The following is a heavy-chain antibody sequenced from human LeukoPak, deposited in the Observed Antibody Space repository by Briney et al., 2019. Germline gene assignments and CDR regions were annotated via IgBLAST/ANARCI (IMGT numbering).Heavy chain of an antibody. CDR3: ARDQEGSSGWPEGLDAFDI. V-gene: IGHV1-18*01. D-gene: IGHD6-19*01. CDR1: GYTFLNFG. J-gene: IGHJ3*02. Sequence: GASVKVSCKASGYTFLNFGINWVRQAPGQGLEWMGWISAYNGNTNYAQKLQGRVTMTTDTSTSTAYMELRSLRSDDTAVYYCARDQEGSSGWPEGLDAFDIWGQGTMVTVSS. CDR2: ISAYNGNT.